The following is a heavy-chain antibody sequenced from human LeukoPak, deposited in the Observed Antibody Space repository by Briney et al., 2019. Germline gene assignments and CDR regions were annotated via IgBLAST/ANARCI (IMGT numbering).Heavy chain of an antibody. Sequence: PGGSLRLSCAASGFTFSSYAMHWVRQAPGKGLEWVAVISYDGSNKYYADSVKGRFTISRDNSKNTLYLQMNSLRAEDTAVYYCARGSRYCSSTSCYDWYFDLWGRGTLVTVSS. CDR3: ARGSRYCSSTSCYDWYFDL. V-gene: IGHV3-30*04. CDR2: ISYDGSNK. J-gene: IGHJ2*01. D-gene: IGHD2-2*01. CDR1: GFTFSSYA.